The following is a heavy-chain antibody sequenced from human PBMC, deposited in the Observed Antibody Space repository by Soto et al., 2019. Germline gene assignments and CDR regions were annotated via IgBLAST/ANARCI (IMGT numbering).Heavy chain of an antibody. CDR2: ISYDGINE. D-gene: IGHD3-16*02. CDR1: GFTFTSYA. J-gene: IGHJ4*02. V-gene: IGHV3-30*15. CDR3: ARDRLRLGELSLIGDFDY. Sequence: QVQLVESGGSVVQPGRSLRLSCEASGFTFTSYAMHWVRQAPGKGLEWVAVISYDGINEYYADSVKGRFTISRDNSKNTLFLQMSSLRVEDTAVYYCARDRLRLGELSLIGDFDYWCQGTLVTGSS.